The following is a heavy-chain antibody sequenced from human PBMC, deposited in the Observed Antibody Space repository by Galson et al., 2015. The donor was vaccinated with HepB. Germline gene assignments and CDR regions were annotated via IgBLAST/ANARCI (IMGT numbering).Heavy chain of an antibody. D-gene: IGHD6-13*01. CDR2: ISYDGSNK. CDR1: EFTFSSYG. J-gene: IGHJ4*02. V-gene: IGHV3-30*18. Sequence: SLRLSCAASEFTFSSYGMHWVRQAPGKGLEWVALISYDGSNKYYADSVKGRLTISRDNSKNTLYLQMNSLRAEDTAVYYCAKDLRSYGSNWFLDLFDHWGQGTLVTVSS. CDR3: AKDLRSYGSNWFLDLFDH.